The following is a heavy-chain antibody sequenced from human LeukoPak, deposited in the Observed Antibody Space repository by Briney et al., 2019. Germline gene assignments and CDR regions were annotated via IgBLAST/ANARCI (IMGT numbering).Heavy chain of an antibody. CDR2: INPSGGST. D-gene: IGHD3-22*01. CDR3: ARDFEYYYDSSGYYLDY. CDR1: GYTFTSYY. J-gene: IGHJ4*02. V-gene: IGHV1-46*01. Sequence: ASVKVSCKASGYTFTSYYMHWVRQAPGQGLEWMGIINPSGGSTSYAQKFQGRVTMTRDTSTSTVYMELSSLRSEDTAAYYCARDFEYYYDSSGYYLDYWGQGTLVTVSS.